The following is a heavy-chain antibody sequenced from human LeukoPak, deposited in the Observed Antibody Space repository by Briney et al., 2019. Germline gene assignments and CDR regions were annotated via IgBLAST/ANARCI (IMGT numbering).Heavy chain of an antibody. CDR2: ISYDGNNK. Sequence: PGGSLRLSCAASGFTFSSYGMHWVRQAPGKGLEWVAVISYDGNNKYYGDSVKGRFTISRDNSKNMLYLQMNSLRVEDTAVYYCAGGPYDSSGYFDYWGQGTLVTVSS. D-gene: IGHD3-22*01. V-gene: IGHV3-30*03. CDR1: GFTFSSYG. J-gene: IGHJ4*02. CDR3: AGGPYDSSGYFDY.